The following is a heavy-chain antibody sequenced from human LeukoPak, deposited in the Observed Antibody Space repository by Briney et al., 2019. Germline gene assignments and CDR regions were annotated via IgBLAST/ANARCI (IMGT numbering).Heavy chain of an antibody. CDR1: GYTFTGYY. CDR3: ARLRPPALAAAGTYNWFDP. D-gene: IGHD6-13*01. CDR2: INPNSGGT. Sequence: ASVKVSCKASGYTFTGYYMHWVRQAPGQGLEWMGWINPNSGGTNYAQKFQGRVTMTRDTSISTAYMELSRLRSDDTAVYYCARLRPPALAAAGTYNWFDPWGQGTLVTVSS. V-gene: IGHV1-2*02. J-gene: IGHJ5*02.